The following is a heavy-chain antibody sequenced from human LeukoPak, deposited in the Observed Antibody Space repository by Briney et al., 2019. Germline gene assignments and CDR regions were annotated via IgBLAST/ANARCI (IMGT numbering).Heavy chain of an antibody. Sequence: GGSLRLSCVASGFTFNTYAMSWVRQAPGKGLEWVSTISGSGAFTKYADSVTGRFTISRDNSKNTMYLQLNSLRAEDTAIYYCAKTYYYDSSGYSYYLAYNYWGQGTLVTVSS. J-gene: IGHJ4*02. V-gene: IGHV3-23*01. CDR3: AKTYYYDSSGYSYYLAYNY. D-gene: IGHD3-22*01. CDR1: GFTFNTYA. CDR2: ISGSGAFT.